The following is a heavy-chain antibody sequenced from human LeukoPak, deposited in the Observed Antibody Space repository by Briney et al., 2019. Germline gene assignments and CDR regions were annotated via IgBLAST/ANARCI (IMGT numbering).Heavy chain of an antibody. CDR3: ARLKRFLEWLSPGYYYYYMDV. CDR1: GYTFTGYY. D-gene: IGHD3-3*01. Sequence: GASVKVSCKASGYTFTGYYMHWVRQAPGQGLEWMGWINPNSGGTNYAQKLQGRVTMTTDTSTSTAYMELRSLRSDDTAVYYCARLKRFLEWLSPGYYYYYMDVWGKGTTVTVSS. J-gene: IGHJ6*03. V-gene: IGHV1-2*02. CDR2: INPNSGGT.